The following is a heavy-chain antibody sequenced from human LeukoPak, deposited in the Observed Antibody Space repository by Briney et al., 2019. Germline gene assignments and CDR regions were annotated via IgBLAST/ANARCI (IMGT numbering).Heavy chain of an antibody. Sequence: ASVKVSCKASGYTFTSYGISWVRQAPGQGLEWMGWISAYNGNTNYAQKLQGRVTMTTDTSTSTAYMELRGLRSDDTAVYYCARWAPLDYGDYGPHFDYWGQGTLATVSS. J-gene: IGHJ4*02. CDR2: ISAYNGNT. CDR1: GYTFTSYG. CDR3: ARWAPLDYGDYGPHFDY. V-gene: IGHV1-18*04. D-gene: IGHD4-17*01.